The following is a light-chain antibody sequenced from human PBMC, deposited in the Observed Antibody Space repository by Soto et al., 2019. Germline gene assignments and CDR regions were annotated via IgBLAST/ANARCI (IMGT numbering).Light chain of an antibody. CDR1: SSSIGAGYD. J-gene: IGLJ1*01. CDR2: ANS. CDR3: QSYDCSLYGYV. V-gene: IGLV1-40*01. Sequence: QSVLTQPPSVSGAPGQRVTISCAGSSSSIGAGYDVHWYQQLPGAAPKLLIYANSNRPSGVPDRFSGSKSGTSASLAITGLQAEDEADYYCQSYDCSLYGYVFGSGTKVTVL.